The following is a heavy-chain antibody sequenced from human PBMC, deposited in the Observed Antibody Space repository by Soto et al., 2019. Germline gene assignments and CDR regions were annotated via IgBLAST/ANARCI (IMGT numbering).Heavy chain of an antibody. D-gene: IGHD2-2*01. J-gene: IGHJ6*02. CDR1: GYTFTDYY. V-gene: IGHV1-2*02. Sequence: QVQLVQSGAEVKKPGASVKVSCKASGYTFTDYYLHWVRQTPGQGLEWMGWIHPNSGGTHYPQQFQGRVTLTRDTSISTAYMELSRLRSDDTAVYFCARDGFQRVVVPAEYGMDVWGQGTTVTVSS. CDR2: IHPNSGGT. CDR3: ARDGFQRVVVPAEYGMDV.